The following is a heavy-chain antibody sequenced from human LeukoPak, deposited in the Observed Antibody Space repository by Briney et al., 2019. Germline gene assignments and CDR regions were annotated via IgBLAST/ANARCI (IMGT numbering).Heavy chain of an antibody. CDR2: ISYDGSNK. V-gene: IGHV3-30*04. D-gene: IGHD3-22*01. CDR1: GFTFSSYA. J-gene: IGHJ4*02. CDR3: ARELYDRGITGYFDY. Sequence: PGGSLRLSCAASGFTFSSYAMHWVRQAPGKGLGWVAVISYDGSNKYYADSVKGRFTISRDNSKNTLYLQMNSLRAEDTAVYYCARELYDRGITGYFDYWGQGTLVTVSS.